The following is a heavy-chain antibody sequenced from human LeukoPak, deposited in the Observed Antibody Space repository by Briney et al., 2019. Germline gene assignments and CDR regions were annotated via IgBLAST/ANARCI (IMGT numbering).Heavy chain of an antibody. CDR3: ARGGSYGPEDYYYYGMDV. CDR2: IGSSSSYI. CDR1: GFTFSSYS. V-gene: IGHV3-21*01. J-gene: IGHJ6*02. D-gene: IGHD1-26*01. Sequence: GGSLRLSCAASGFTFSSYSMNWVRQAPGKGLEWVSSIGSSSSYIYYADSVKGRFTISRDNAKNSLYLQMNSLRAEDTAVYYCARGGSYGPEDYYYYGMDVWGQGTTVTVSS.